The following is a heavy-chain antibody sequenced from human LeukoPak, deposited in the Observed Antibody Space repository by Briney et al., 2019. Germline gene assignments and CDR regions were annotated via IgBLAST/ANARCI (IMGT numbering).Heavy chain of an antibody. V-gene: IGHV4-39*01. CDR3: ARHGNGDYDFDY. CDR2: IYYSGST. D-gene: IGHD4-17*01. Sequence: PSETLSLTCTVSGGSISSSTYYWGWIRQPPGMGLEWIGSIYYSGSTYYNPSLKSRVTISVDTSKNQFSLKLSSVTAADTAVYYCARHGNGDYDFDYWGQGTLVTVSS. CDR1: GGSISSSTYY. J-gene: IGHJ4*02.